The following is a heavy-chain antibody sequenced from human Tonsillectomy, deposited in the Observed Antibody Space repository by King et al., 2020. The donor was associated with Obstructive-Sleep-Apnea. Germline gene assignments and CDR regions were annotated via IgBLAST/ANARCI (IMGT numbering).Heavy chain of an antibody. V-gene: IGHV4-31*03. CDR2: IYYSGST. Sequence: VQLQESGPGLVKPSQTLSLTCTVSGGSISSGGYHWSWIRQHPGKGLEWIGYIYYSGSTYYNPSLKSRVTISVDTSKNQFSLKLSSVTAADTAVYYCARGQVDGDYVGTWDCWGQGTLVTVSS. D-gene: IGHD4-17*01. CDR1: GGSISSGGYH. CDR3: ARGQVDGDYVGTWDC. J-gene: IGHJ4*02.